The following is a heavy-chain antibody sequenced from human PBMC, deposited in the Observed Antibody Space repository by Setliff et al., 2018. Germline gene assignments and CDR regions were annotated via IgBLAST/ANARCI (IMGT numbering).Heavy chain of an antibody. Sequence: SETLSLTCAVYGGSFSGYYWSWIRQPPGKGLEWIGEINHSGSTNYNPSLKSRVTISVDTSKNQFSLKLSSVTTADTAVYYCARGVYRSGRGEWSRPYYFDYWGQGTLVTVSS. CDR1: GGSFSGYY. CDR3: ARGVYRSGRGEWSRPYYFDY. CDR2: INHSGST. D-gene: IGHD3-3*01. J-gene: IGHJ4*02. V-gene: IGHV4-34*01.